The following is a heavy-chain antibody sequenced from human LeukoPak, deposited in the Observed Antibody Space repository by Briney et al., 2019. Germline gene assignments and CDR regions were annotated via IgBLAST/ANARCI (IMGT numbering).Heavy chain of an antibody. CDR2: ISGSSNTI. Sequence: PGGSLRLSCAASGFTFSSYSMTWLRQAPGEGLEWLSYISGSSNTITYADSVRGRFTISRDNSKNTLYLQMNSLRAEDTAVYYCAKDPWDSSSSNFDYWGPGTLVTVSS. CDR3: AKDPWDSSSSNFDY. D-gene: IGHD6-6*01. J-gene: IGHJ4*02. CDR1: GFTFSSYS. V-gene: IGHV3-48*01.